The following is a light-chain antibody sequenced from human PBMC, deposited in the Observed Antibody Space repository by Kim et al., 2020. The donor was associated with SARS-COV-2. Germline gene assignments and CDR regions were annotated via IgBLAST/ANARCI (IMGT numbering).Light chain of an antibody. J-gene: IGKJ4*01. CDR3: QQYGSSPRT. V-gene: IGKV3-20*01. CDR1: QTVIRNY. Sequence: PGERATLSCRASQTVIRNYLAWYQQKPGQAPRLLIYGASTRATGIPDRFSGSGSGTDFTLTISSLEPGDFALYYCQQYGSSPRTFGGGTK. CDR2: GAS.